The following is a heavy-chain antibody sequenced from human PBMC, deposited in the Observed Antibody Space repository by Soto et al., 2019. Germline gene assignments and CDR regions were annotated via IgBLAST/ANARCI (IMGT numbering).Heavy chain of an antibody. V-gene: IGHV6-1*01. J-gene: IGHJ5*02. CDR3: ARDHTFYDILTGYSTNWFDP. Sequence: PSQTLSLTCAISGDSVSSHSAAWNWIRQSPSRGLEWLGRTYYRSRWYNDYAISVKSRITINPDTSKNQFSLQLSSVTPEDTAVYYCARDHTFYDILTGYSTNWFDPWGQGTLVTVSS. D-gene: IGHD3-9*01. CDR1: GDSVSSHSAA. CDR2: TYYRSRWYN.